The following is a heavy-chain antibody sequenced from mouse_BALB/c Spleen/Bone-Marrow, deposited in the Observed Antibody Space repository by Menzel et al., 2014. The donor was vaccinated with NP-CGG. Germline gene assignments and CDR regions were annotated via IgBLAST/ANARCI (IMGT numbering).Heavy chain of an antibody. CDR2: ISTYYGDA. D-gene: IGHD2-1*01. Sequence: QVQLKQSGAELVRPGVSVKISCKGSGYTFTDYAMHWVKQSHAKSLEWIGVISTYYGDASYNQKFKGKATMTVDKSSSTAYMELARLTSEDSAIYYCAREGNGNLDYWCQGTTLTVSS. V-gene: IGHV1S137*01. J-gene: IGHJ2*01. CDR1: GYTFTDYA. CDR3: AREGNGNLDY.